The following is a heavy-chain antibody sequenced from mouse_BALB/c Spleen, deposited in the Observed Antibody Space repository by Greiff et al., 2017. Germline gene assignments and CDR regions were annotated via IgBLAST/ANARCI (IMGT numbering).Heavy chain of an antibody. V-gene: IGHV5-9-4*01. J-gene: IGHJ3*01. D-gene: IGHD3-2*01. Sequence: EVQRVESGGGLVKPGGSLKLSCAASGFTFSSYAMSWVRQSPEKRLEWVAEISSGGSYTYYPDTVTGRFTISRDNAKNTLYLEMSSLRSEDTAMYYCARDRGQLGLRAWFAYWGQGTLVTVSA. CDR1: GFTFSSYA. CDR2: ISSGGSYT. CDR3: ARDRGQLGLRAWFAY.